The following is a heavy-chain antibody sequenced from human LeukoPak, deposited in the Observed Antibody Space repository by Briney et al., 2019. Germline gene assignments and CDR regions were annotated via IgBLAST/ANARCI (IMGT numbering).Heavy chain of an antibody. V-gene: IGHV3-7*03. CDR3: AKDTRGIAARPGLFYYYYYMDV. CDR2: IKEDGSDK. CDR1: GFIPSTYW. J-gene: IGHJ6*03. D-gene: IGHD6-6*01. Sequence: GGSLRLSCAASGFIPSTYWMAWVRQAPGKGLEWVANIKEDGSDKNYVVSMKGRFTISRDNSKNSLYLQMNSLRTEDTALYYCAKDTRGIAARPGLFYYYYYMDVWGKGTTVTVSS.